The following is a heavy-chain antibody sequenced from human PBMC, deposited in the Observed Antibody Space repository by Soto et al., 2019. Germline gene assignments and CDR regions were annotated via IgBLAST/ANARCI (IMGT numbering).Heavy chain of an antibody. V-gene: IGHV4-30-4*01. CDR3: ARDLDGLHDDTSGPFPRPG. Sequence: SETLSLTCTVSGGSISSGGYYWSWIRQAPGRGLEWIGYIHSSGSIYYNPSLKSRATMSIDTAGNQFSLKVGSVTVADTAVYYCARDLDGLHDDTSGPFPRPGWGQGTLVTVSS. J-gene: IGHJ1*01. D-gene: IGHD3-22*01. CDR2: IHSSGSI. CDR1: GGSISSGGYY.